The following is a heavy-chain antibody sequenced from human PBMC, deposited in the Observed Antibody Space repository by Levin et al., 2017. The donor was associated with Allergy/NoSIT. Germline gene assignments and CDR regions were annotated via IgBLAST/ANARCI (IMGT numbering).Heavy chain of an antibody. Sequence: GESLKISCAASGFTFSSYGMHWVRQAPGKGLEWVAVISYDGNNKYYADSVKGRFTISRDNSKNTLYLQMNSLRAEDTAVYYCAKESDSSSWYKHYFDYWGQGTLVTVSS. D-gene: IGHD6-13*01. CDR2: ISYDGNNK. J-gene: IGHJ4*02. V-gene: IGHV3-30*18. CDR1: GFTFSSYG. CDR3: AKESDSSSWYKHYFDY.